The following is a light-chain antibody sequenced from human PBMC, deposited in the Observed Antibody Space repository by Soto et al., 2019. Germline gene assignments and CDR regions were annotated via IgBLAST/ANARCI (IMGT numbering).Light chain of an antibody. CDR2: DVS. V-gene: IGLV2-11*01. Sequence: QSALTQPRSVSGAPGQSVTISCPGNSSDVGGYNYVSWYQQHPGKAPKLMIYDVSKRPSGVPDRFSGSKSGYTASLTISGLQAEDEADYYCCSHAGSYTWVFGGGTKVTVL. CDR3: CSHAGSYTWV. J-gene: IGLJ2*01. CDR1: SSDVGGYNY.